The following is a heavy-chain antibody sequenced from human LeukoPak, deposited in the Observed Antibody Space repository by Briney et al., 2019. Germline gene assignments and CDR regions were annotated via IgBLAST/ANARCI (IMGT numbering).Heavy chain of an antibody. V-gene: IGHV3-48*03. Sequence: GGSLPLSCSPSGFTFSSYEMNWVGQAPGGGREWVSYIRSSGSTIDYADSVKGRFTISRDNAKNSLYLQMNSLRAEDTAVYYCASSDSSGYYYYFDYWGQGTLVTVSS. J-gene: IGHJ4*02. CDR1: GFTFSSYE. CDR2: IRSSGSTI. CDR3: ASSDSSGYYYYFDY. D-gene: IGHD3-22*01.